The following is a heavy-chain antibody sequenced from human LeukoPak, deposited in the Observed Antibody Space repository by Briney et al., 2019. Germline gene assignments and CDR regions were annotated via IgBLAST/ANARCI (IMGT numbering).Heavy chain of an antibody. Sequence: GGSLRLSCAASGFTFSSYEMNWVRQAPGKGLEWVSYISISGSTIYYADSVKGRFTISRDNAKNSLFLQMNSLSAEDTAVYYCGRDNPRYYMDVWGKGTTVTISS. CDR2: ISISGSTI. CDR1: GFTFSSYE. V-gene: IGHV3-48*03. J-gene: IGHJ6*03. CDR3: GRDNPRYYMDV.